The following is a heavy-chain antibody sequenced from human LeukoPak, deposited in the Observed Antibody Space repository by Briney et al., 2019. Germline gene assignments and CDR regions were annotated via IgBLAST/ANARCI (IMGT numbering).Heavy chain of an antibody. Sequence: SETLSLTCTVSGGSISSYYWSWIRQPPGKGLEWIGYIYYSGSTNYNPSLKSRVTISVDTSKNQFSLKLSSVTAADTAVYYCARPYTSGYRGAFDIWGQGTMVTVSS. V-gene: IGHV4-59*01. CDR3: ARPYTSGYRGAFDI. CDR2: IYYSGST. J-gene: IGHJ3*02. D-gene: IGHD6-19*01. CDR1: GGSISSYY.